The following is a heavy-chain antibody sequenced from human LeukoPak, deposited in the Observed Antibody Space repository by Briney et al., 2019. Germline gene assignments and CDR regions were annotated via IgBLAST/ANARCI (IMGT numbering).Heavy chain of an antibody. J-gene: IGHJ4*02. CDR3: AKGVLTTVTPWGY. D-gene: IGHD4-17*01. CDR1: GFAFSSYA. Sequence: GGSLRLSCAASGFAFSSYAMSWVRQAPGKGLEWVSAIRGSGGDTYYADSVKGRFTISRDNFKNTLCLQMNSLRAEDTAVYYCAKGVLTTVTPWGYWGQGTLVTVSS. CDR2: IRGSGGDT. V-gene: IGHV3-23*01.